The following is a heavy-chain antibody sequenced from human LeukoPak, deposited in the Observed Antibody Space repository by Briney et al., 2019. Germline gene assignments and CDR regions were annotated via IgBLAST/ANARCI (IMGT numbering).Heavy chain of an antibody. CDR2: IYHSGST. Sequence: SETLSLTCAVSGGSISSSNWWSWVRQPPGKGLEWIGEIYHSGSTNYNPSLKSRVTISVDKSKNQFSLKLSSVTAADTAVYYCARASSGSYYYFDYWGQGTLVTVSS. V-gene: IGHV4-4*02. J-gene: IGHJ4*02. D-gene: IGHD1-26*01. CDR1: GGSISSSNW. CDR3: ARASSGSYYYFDY.